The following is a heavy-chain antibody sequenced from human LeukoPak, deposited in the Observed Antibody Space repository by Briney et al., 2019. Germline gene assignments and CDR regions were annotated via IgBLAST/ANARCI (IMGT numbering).Heavy chain of an antibody. D-gene: IGHD6-13*01. CDR3: ARGRPTTSIAAAGVNWSDP. CDR1: GGTFSSYA. V-gene: IGHV1-69*13. Sequence: SVKVSCKASGGTFSSYAISWVRQAPGQGLEWMGGIIPIFGTANYAQKFQGRVTITADESTSTAYMELSSLGSEDTAVYYCARGRPTTSIAAAGVNWSDPWGQGTLVTVSS. J-gene: IGHJ5*02. CDR2: IIPIFGTA.